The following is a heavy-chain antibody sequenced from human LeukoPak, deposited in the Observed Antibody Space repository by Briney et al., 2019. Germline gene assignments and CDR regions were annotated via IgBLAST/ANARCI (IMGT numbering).Heavy chain of an antibody. CDR1: GGSISSYY. V-gene: IGHV4-59*01. D-gene: IGHD2-15*01. J-gene: IGHJ6*03. CDR2: IYYSGST. CDR3: ARVPRLGCCSGGSCYGLGRYYYYYYMDV. Sequence: SETLSLTCTVSGGSISSYYWSWIRQPPGKELEWIGYIYYSGSTNYNPSLKSRVTISVDTSKNQFSLKLSSVTAADTAVYYCARVPRLGCCSGGSCYGLGRYYYYYYMDVWGKGTTVTVSS.